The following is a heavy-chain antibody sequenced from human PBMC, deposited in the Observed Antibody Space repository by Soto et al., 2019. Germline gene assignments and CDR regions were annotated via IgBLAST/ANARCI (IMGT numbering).Heavy chain of an antibody. D-gene: IGHD3-3*01. V-gene: IGHV6-1*01. J-gene: IGHJ6*02. CDR3: AREGITIFGVVEDYGMDV. CDR2: TYYRSKWYN. CDR1: GDSVSRNSAA. Sequence: SQTLSLTCAISGDSVSRNSAAWNWIRPSPSRGLEWLGRTYYRSKWYNDYAVSVKSRITINPDTSKNQFSLQLNSVAPEDTAVYYCAREGITIFGVVEDYGMDVWGQGTTVTSP.